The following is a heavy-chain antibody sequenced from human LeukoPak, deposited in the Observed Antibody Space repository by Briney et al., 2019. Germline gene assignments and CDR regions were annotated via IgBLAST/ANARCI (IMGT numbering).Heavy chain of an antibody. D-gene: IGHD3-22*01. V-gene: IGHV4-61*01. CDR2: IYYSGST. CDR1: GGSVSSGSYY. Sequence: PSETLSLTCTVSGGSVSSGSYYWNWIRQPPGKGLEWIGYIYYSGSTNYNPSLKSRVTISVDTSKNQFSLKLSSVTAADTAVYYCARADPPYYDSSGYLDYWGQGTLVTVSS. CDR3: ARADPPYYDSSGYLDY. J-gene: IGHJ4*02.